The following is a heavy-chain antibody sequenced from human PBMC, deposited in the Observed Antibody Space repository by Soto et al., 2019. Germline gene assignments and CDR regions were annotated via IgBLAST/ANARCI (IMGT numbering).Heavy chain of an antibody. CDR1: GFSTSNHY. D-gene: IGHD2-2*01. CDR2: IYYRGTT. CDR3: ARGGGSPYHDHEFDY. Sequence: SETLSLTSSVSGFSTSNHYWTWIRKPPGQGPEWIGCIYYRGTTNYNASFNSRVTISVDTSKNQFSLKLTSVTTADTAVYYCARGGGSPYHDHEFDYWGQG. J-gene: IGHJ4*02. V-gene: IGHV4-59*11.